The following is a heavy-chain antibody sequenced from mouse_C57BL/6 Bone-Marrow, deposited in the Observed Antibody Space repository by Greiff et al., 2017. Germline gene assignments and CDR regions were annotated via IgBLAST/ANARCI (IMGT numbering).Heavy chain of an antibody. CDR2: ISDGGSYT. Sequence: EVQGVESGGGLVKPGGSLKLSCAASGFTFSSYAMSWVRQTPGKRLEWVATISDGGSYTYYPDNVKGRFTISRDNAKNNLYLQMSHLKSEDTAMYDCARGWLPYWYFDVWGTGTTVTVSS. J-gene: IGHJ1*03. CDR3: ARGWLPYWYFDV. V-gene: IGHV5-4*01. CDR1: GFTFSSYA. D-gene: IGHD2-2*01.